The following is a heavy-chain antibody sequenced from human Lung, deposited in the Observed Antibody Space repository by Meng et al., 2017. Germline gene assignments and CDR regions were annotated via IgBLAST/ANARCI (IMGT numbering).Heavy chain of an antibody. CDR3: TNDRLNH. D-gene: IGHD1-1*01. CDR1: GFTFTDHW. J-gene: IGHJ1*01. Sequence: VRWVGYGGGLVPPGGSLRLSCAASGFTFTDHWMHWVRQGPGKGLVWVSRINRDGTKPTYADSVKGRFTISRDNAKNTLYLQMNNLRAEDTAFYYCTNDRLNHWGQGALVTVSS. V-gene: IGHV3-74*01. CDR2: INRDGTKP.